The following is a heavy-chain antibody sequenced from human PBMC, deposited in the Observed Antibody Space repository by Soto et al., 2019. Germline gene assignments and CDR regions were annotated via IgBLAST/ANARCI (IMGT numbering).Heavy chain of an antibody. J-gene: IGHJ3*02. D-gene: IGHD2-15*01. CDR2: ISYDGSNK. CDR1: GFTFSSYG. V-gene: IGHV3-30*18. CDR3: AKDPTAYCSGGSCYGLLAFDI. Sequence: VQLVESGGGVVQPGRSLRLSCAASGFTFSSYGMHWVRQAPGKGLEWVAVISYDGSNKYYADSVKGRFTISRDNSKNTLYLQMNSLRAEDTAVYYCAKDPTAYCSGGSCYGLLAFDIWGQGTMVTVSS.